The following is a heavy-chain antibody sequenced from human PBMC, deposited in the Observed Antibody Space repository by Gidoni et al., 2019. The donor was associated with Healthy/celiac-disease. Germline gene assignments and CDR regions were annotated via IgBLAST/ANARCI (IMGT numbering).Heavy chain of an antibody. D-gene: IGHD3-3*01. CDR1: GFPFSSYG. J-gene: IGHJ4*02. CDR2: ITYDGSNK. CDR3: AKDQGYDFWSGYFDY. V-gene: IGHV3-30*18. Sequence: QVQLVESGGGVVQPGRSLRLSCAASGFPFSSYGMHWVRQAPGKGLEWVAVITYDGSNKYYADSVKGRFTISRDNSKNTLYLQMNSLRAEDTAVYYCAKDQGYDFWSGYFDYWGQGTLVTVSS.